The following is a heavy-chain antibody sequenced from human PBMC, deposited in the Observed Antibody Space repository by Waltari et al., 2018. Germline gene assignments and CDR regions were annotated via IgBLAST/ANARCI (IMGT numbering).Heavy chain of an antibody. D-gene: IGHD6-19*01. CDR1: GYPFTDYY. CDR2: VNPDSGGT. CDR3: ARGGGVTVPGFDF. J-gene: IGHJ4*02. V-gene: IGHV1-2*02. Sequence: QVQLVQSGAEVKTRGASVKVSCQAFGYPFTDYYIHWVRQGPGQGLEWMGLVNPDSGGTNYAQNFQGRVTMTRGTSITTVYMELSSLKYEDTAIYYCARGGGVTVPGFDFWGQGNLVTVSS.